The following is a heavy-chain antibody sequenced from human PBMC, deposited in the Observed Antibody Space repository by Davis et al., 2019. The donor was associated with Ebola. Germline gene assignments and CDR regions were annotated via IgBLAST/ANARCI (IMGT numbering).Heavy chain of an antibody. CDR1: GYSISSGYY. D-gene: IGHD3-16*01. Sequence: MPSETLSLTCTVSGYSISSGYYCGWIRPPPGKGLEWIGSIYHSGSTYYNPSLKSRVTISVDTSKNQFSLKLSSVTAADTAVYYCARDGIGGYDYVWGQWGQGTLVTVSS. V-gene: IGHV4-38-2*02. CDR2: IYHSGST. CDR3: ARDGIGGYDYVWGQ. J-gene: IGHJ4*02.